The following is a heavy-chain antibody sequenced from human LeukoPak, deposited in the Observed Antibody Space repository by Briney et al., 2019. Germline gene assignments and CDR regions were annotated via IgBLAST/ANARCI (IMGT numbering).Heavy chain of an antibody. D-gene: IGHD3-10*01. CDR1: GGSITSSDYF. Sequence: PSETLSLTCTVSGGSITSSDYFWGWIRQPPGTGLEWIGTIIYSGNTYYNPSLKSRVTISVDTSKNQFSLMLRSVTAADRAVYYCARFRRGIWFGESQYYFDYWGQGTLVTVSS. CDR2: IIYSGNT. V-gene: IGHV4-39*01. J-gene: IGHJ4*02. CDR3: ARFRRGIWFGESQYYFDY.